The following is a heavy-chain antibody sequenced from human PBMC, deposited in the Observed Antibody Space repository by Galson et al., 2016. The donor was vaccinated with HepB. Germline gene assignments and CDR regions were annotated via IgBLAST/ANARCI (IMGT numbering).Heavy chain of an antibody. CDR1: ELDFRRYW. Sequence: SLRLSCAVSELDFRRYWMHWVRQTPGKGLVWVSRINADGTATGYADSVKGRFTISRDDAKNTLYLQMNTLRVEDTAVYYCTRETRWYFDLWGRGTLLTVSS. V-gene: IGHV3-74*01. CDR3: TRETRWYFDL. J-gene: IGHJ2*01. CDR2: INADGTAT.